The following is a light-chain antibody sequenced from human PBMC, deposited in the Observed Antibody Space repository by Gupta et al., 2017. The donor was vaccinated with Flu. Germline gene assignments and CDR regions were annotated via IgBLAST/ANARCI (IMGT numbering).Light chain of an antibody. CDR1: QSLLHSDAKTY. J-gene: IGKJ5*01. CDR2: EIS. CDR3: MQNVHRSPCT. V-gene: IGKV2D-29*01. Sequence: DVVMSKSPLSMSFTPGQPASISCKSRQSLLHSDAKTYVNWDLKKPGQPTHLLRYEISNRLSGGAEWSSGGGGGTEYSLIISRVQDGDDLVYYCMQNVHRSPCTFGQGTQVEIK.